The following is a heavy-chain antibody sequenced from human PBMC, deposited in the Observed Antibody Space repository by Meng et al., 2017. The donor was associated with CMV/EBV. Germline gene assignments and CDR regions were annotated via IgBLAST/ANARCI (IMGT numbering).Heavy chain of an antibody. CDR2: ISSSSSYI. D-gene: IGHD6-13*01. V-gene: IGHV3-21*01. CDR3: AKLDGAAAEY. J-gene: IGHJ4*02. Sequence: GESLKISCAASGFTFSSYSMNWVRQAPGKGLEWVSSISSSSSYIYYADSVKGRFTISRDNAKNSLYLQMNSLRAEDTAVYYCAKLDGAAAEYWGQGTLVTVSS. CDR1: GFTFSSYS.